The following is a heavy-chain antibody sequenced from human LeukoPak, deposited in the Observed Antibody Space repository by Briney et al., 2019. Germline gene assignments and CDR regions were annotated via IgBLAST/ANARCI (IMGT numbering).Heavy chain of an antibody. Sequence: SETLSLTCADPGDSLTSHSWWSGVRPPPGKGLEWIGEVHHGGASNYDPSLESRVTISVDKSKNRFSLNLLSVTAADTADYYCASCVAGLVSRGFVFWGRGTLVTVSS. J-gene: IGHJ4*02. CDR3: ASCVAGLVSRGFVF. V-gene: IGHV4-4*02. CDR2: VHHGGAS. D-gene: IGHD2-15*01. CDR1: GDSLTSHSW.